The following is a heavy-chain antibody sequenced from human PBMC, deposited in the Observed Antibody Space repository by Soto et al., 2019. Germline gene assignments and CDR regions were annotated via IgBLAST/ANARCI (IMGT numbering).Heavy chain of an antibody. CDR1: GFTFNSYS. D-gene: IGHD1-26*01. J-gene: IGHJ4*02. CDR3: ASHLAVGAYAHFDY. V-gene: IGHV3-48*02. Sequence: GGSLRLSCAASGFTFNSYSMNWVRQAPGKGLEWVSYIGGSSNSIYYADSVKGRFTVSRDNAKNSLYLQMNSLRDEDTAVYYCASHLAVGAYAHFDYWGQGNLVTVS. CDR2: IGGSSNSI.